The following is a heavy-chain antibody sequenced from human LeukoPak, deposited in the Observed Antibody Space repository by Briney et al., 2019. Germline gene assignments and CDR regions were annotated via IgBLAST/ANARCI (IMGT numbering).Heavy chain of an antibody. V-gene: IGHV4-39*07. J-gene: IGHJ4*02. CDR2: IYYSGST. CDR3: ARAPVATPSEFDY. D-gene: IGHD5-12*01. CDR1: GGSISSSSYY. Sequence: SETLSLTCTVSGGSISSSSYYWGWIRQPPGKGLEWIGSIYYSGSTYYIPSLKSRVTISVDTSKNQFSLKLSSTTAADTAVYYCARAPVATPSEFDYWGQGTLVTVSS.